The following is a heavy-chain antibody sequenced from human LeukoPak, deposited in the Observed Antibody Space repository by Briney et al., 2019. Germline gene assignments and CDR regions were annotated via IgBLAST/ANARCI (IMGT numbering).Heavy chain of an antibody. CDR2: ISGDGGST. CDR3: AKDIPPYFDWSNWFDP. CDR1: GFTFDDYA. V-gene: IGHV3-43*02. Sequence: GGSLRLSCAASGFTFDDYAMHWVRQAPGKGLEWVSLISGDGGSTYYADSVKGRFTISRDNSKDSLYLQMNSLRTEDTALYYCAKDIPPYFDWSNWFDPWGQGTLVTVSS. D-gene: IGHD3-9*01. J-gene: IGHJ5*02.